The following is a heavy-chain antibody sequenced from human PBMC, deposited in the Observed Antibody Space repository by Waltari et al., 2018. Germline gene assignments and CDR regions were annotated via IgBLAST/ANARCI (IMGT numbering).Heavy chain of an antibody. Sequence: SPNVRHGGRQISGKGLVWGSGVNNDGRTTRYPDPVKGRFNISRDNARNAVYLQMNSLRVDDTSVYFCGTLEAVASWGQGTLVTVSS. CDR3: GTLEAVAS. CDR1: SPNV. CDR2: VNNDGRTT. V-gene: IGHV3-74*01. J-gene: IGHJ4*02.